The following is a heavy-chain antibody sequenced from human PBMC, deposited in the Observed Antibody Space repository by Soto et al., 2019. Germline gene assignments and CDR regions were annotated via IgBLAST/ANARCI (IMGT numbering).Heavy chain of an antibody. CDR2: INPSGGST. CDR1: GYTFTSYY. CDR3: ARDSAPVAPSGYYPRY. Sequence: QVQLVQSGAEVKKPGASVKVSCKASGYTFTSYYMHWVRQAPGQGLEWMGIINPSGGSTSYAQKFQGRVTMTRDTSTSTVYMELSSLRSEDTAVYYCARDSAPVAPSGYYPRYWGQGTLVTVSS. J-gene: IGHJ4*02. V-gene: IGHV1-46*01. D-gene: IGHD3-3*01.